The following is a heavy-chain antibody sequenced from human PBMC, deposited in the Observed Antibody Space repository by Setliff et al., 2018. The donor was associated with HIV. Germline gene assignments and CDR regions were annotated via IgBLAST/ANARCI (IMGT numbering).Heavy chain of an antibody. CDR2: ISTSGNFI. V-gene: IGHV3-21*06. J-gene: IGHJ4*02. CDR3: LRGGSFGDIPNC. D-gene: IGHD4-17*01. Sequence: GGSLRLSCAASGFTFSSYAMSWVRQAPGKGLEWVSGISTSGNFIYYADSVKGRFTVSRDNAKNSLYLQMNSLRAGDTAVYYCLRGGSFGDIPNCWGQGTLVTVSS. CDR1: GFTFSSYA.